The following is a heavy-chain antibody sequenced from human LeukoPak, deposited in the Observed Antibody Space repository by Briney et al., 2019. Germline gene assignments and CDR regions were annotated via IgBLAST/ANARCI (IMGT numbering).Heavy chain of an antibody. CDR1: GFNVSSNY. D-gene: IGHD4-23*01. CDR2: LYTGGST. Sequence: GGSLRLSCAATGFNVSSNYMSWVGQAPGKGLEWVSVLYTGGSTFYADSVKGRFTISRDNSKTTLYLQMNSLRAEDTAVYYSARSKVAGLTWYVDLWGRGTLVIVSS. CDR3: ARSKVAGLTWYVDL. V-gene: IGHV3-53*01. J-gene: IGHJ2*01.